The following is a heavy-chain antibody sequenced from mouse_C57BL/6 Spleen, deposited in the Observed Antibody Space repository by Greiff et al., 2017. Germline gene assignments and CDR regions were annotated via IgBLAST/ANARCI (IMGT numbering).Heavy chain of an antibody. V-gene: IGHV1-5*01. D-gene: IGHD1-1*01. Sequence: VQLQQSGTVLARPGASVKMSCKTSGYTFTSYWMHWVKQRPGQGLEWIGAIYPGNSDTSYNQKFKGKAKLTAVTSASTAYMELSSLTNEDSAVYYGTRAARDYGSSYWYFDVWGTGTTVTVSS. CDR2: IYPGNSDT. CDR1: GYTFTSYW. J-gene: IGHJ1*03. CDR3: TRAARDYGSSYWYFDV.